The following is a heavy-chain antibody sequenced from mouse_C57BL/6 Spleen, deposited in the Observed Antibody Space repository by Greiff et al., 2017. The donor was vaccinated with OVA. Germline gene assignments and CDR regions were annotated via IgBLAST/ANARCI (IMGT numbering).Heavy chain of an antibody. Sequence: VQLQQPGAELVRPGTSVKLSCKASGYTFTSYWMHWVKQRPGQGLEWIGVIDPSDSYTKYNQKFKGKATVTVDTSSSTAYMQLSSLTSEDSAVYYCARGRDEYFDVWGTGTTVTVSS. D-gene: IGHD3-3*01. CDR3: ARGRDEYFDV. J-gene: IGHJ1*03. CDR1: GYTFTSYW. V-gene: IGHV1-59*01. CDR2: IDPSDSYT.